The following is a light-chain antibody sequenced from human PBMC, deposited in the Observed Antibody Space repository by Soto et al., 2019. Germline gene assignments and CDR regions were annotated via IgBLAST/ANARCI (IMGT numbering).Light chain of an antibody. Sequence: EIVVTQSPGTLSLSPGERATLSCRASQSVGSSYLAWYQQKPGQAPRLLIYGPSSRATGIPDRFSGSGSGTDFTLTISRLEPEDFAVFYCQQYNDWPSITFGQGTRLEIK. CDR2: GPS. CDR1: QSVGSSY. V-gene: IGKV3-20*01. CDR3: QQYNDWPSIT. J-gene: IGKJ5*01.